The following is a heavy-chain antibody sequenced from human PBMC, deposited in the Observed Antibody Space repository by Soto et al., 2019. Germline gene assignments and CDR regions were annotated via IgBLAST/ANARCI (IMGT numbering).Heavy chain of an antibody. CDR1: GYTFTSYG. D-gene: IGHD3-10*01. V-gene: IGHV1-18*01. CDR3: ARVSWFGDPKSSPYYYYYMDV. Sequence: ASVKVSCKASGYTFTSYGISWVRQAPGQGLEWMGWISAYNGNTNYAQKLQGRVTMTTDTSTSTAYMELRSLRSDDTAVYYCARVSWFGDPKSSPYYYYYMDVWGKGTTVTVSS. CDR2: ISAYNGNT. J-gene: IGHJ6*03.